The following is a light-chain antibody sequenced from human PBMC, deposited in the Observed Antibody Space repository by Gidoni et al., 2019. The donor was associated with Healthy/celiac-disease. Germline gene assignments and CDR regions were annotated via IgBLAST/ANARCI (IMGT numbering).Light chain of an antibody. V-gene: IGKV1-39*01. Sequence: DIQMTQSPSSLSASVGDRVTITCRASQSISSYLNWYQQKPGKAPKLLIYAASSLQSGVSSRCSGSGSRKLFTLTSSSLQPEVLASYYRQRSNSTRAWTFXXXTKVEIK. CDR1: QSISSY. CDR3: QRSNSTRAWT. CDR2: AAS. J-gene: IGKJ1*01.